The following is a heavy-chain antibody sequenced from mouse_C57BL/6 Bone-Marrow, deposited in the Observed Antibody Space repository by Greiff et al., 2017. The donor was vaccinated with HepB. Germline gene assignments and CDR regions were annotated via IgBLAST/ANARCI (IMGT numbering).Heavy chain of an antibody. CDR2: INPNNGGT. CDR1: GYTFTDYY. J-gene: IGHJ4*01. V-gene: IGHV1-26*01. D-gene: IGHD1-1*01. Sequence: EVQLQQSGPELVKPGASVKISCKASGYTFTDYYMNWVKQSHGKSLEWIGDINPNNGGTSYNQKFKGKATLTVDKSSSTAYMELRSLTSEDSAVYYCARSLLYYYGSSPYFDYWGQGTSVTVSS. CDR3: ARSLLYYYGSSPYFDY.